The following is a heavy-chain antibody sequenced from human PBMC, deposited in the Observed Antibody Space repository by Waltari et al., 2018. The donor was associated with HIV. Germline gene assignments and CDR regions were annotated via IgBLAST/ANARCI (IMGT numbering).Heavy chain of an antibody. CDR3: TRYCSEGVCSHTYYNLLDV. D-gene: IGHD2-8*01. Sequence: EVQLVESGGGLVQPGRSLRLSCTASGFTFGDYALTWFRQAPGKGLEWVSFIRSKGFSATREYAASVKGRVTISRDDSKGIVYLQMNRLKTADTGVYYCTRYCSEGVCSHTYYNLLDVWGQGTTVTVSP. V-gene: IGHV3-49*03. CDR2: IRSKGFSATR. J-gene: IGHJ6*01. CDR1: GFTFGDYA.